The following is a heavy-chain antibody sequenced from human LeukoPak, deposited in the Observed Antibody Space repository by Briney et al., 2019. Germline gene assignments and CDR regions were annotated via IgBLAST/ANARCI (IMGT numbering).Heavy chain of an antibody. CDR3: ARHTPAVAGTGLDY. Sequence: PGGSLRLSCAASGFTFSSYSMNWVRQPPGKGLEWIGEINHSGSTNYNPSLKSRVTISVDTSKNQFSLKLSSVTAADTAVYYCARHTPAVAGTGLDYWGQGTLVTVSS. J-gene: IGHJ4*02. CDR2: INHSGST. CDR1: GFTFSSYS. D-gene: IGHD6-19*01. V-gene: IGHV4-34*01.